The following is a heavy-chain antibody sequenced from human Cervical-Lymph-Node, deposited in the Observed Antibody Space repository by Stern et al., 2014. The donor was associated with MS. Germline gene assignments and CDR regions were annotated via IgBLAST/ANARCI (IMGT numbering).Heavy chain of an antibody. Sequence: QVNLKESGPTLVKPTQTLTLTCTFSGFSLSTSGVHLGWLRQPPGKDLESLAVISWDTDNRYNPALRSRLPTTKDTYNQQVVLTMTNMDPMDTGTYYCARPDCSGGRCFDYWGQGTQVTVSS. D-gene: IGHD2-15*01. CDR2: ISWDTDN. CDR3: ARPDCSGGRCFDY. J-gene: IGHJ4*02. CDR1: GFSLSTSGVH. V-gene: IGHV2-5*02.